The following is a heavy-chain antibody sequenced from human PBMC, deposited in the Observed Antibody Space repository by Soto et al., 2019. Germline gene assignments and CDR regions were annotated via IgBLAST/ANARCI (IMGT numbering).Heavy chain of an antibody. D-gene: IGHD6-19*01. CDR3: ARDGESYGYSSGWYYFDY. J-gene: IGHJ4*02. CDR2: IIPIFGTA. Sequence: KVSCKASGGTFSSYAISWVRQAPGQGLEWMGGIIPIFGTANYAQKFQGRVTITADKSTSTAYMELSSLRSEDTAVYYCARDGESYGYSSGWYYFDYWGQGTLVTVSS. V-gene: IGHV1-69*06. CDR1: GGTFSSYA.